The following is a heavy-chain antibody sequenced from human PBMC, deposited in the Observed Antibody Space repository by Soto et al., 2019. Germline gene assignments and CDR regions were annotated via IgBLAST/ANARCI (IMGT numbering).Heavy chain of an antibody. J-gene: IGHJ6*04. D-gene: IGHD2-2*01. V-gene: IGHV3-73*01. CDR1: GFRVSVSA. CDR3: TRTNAQLQMLSHPV. Sequence: PGGALRLFCAASGFRVSVSAMHWVRQSSGKGLEWVGRIRSKPNSYATSYAASVKGRFTISRDDPKNTAYLQMNSLKTEDTAVYYCTRTNAQLQMLSHPVWGKGNTVPVSS. CDR2: IRSKPNSYAT.